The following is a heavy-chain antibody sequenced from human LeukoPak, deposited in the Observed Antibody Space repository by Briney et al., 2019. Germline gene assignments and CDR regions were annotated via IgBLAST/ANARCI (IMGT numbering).Heavy chain of an antibody. CDR1: GFTFSSYA. J-gene: IGHJ4*02. CDR2: ISYDGSNK. Sequence: SGRSLRLSCAASGFTFSSYAMHWVRQAPGEGLEWVAVISYDGSNKYYADSVKGRFTISRDNSKNTLYLQMNSLRAEDTAVYYCASLRIAVAGNFDYWGQGTLVTVSS. D-gene: IGHD6-19*01. V-gene: IGHV3-30*04. CDR3: ASLRIAVAGNFDY.